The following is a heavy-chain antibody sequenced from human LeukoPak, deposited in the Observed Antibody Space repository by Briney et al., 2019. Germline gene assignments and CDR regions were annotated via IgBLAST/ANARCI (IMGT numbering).Heavy chain of an antibody. CDR2: INPNTGGT. CDR3: ARAKANWGSGDY. V-gene: IGHV1-2*02. J-gene: IGHJ4*02. CDR1: EYTFTDYY. Sequence: ASVKVSCKASEYTFTDYYVHCVRQAPGQGLEWMGWINPNTGGTNYAQKFQGRVTMTRDTSISTGYMDLSGLRSDDTAVYYCARAKANWGSGDYWGQGTLVTVSS. D-gene: IGHD7-27*01.